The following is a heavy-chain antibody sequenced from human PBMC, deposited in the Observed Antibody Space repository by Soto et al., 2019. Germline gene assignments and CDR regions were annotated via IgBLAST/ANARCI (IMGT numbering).Heavy chain of an antibody. Sequence: EVQLLESGGGLVQPGGSPRLSCAASGFTFSGYAMTWVRQAPGKGLEWVSSLTQSGDSTYYADSVRGRFTISRDNSKNMLHLQMNSLRDEDTAVYFCAKGGVGQQMGLGDWGQGTLVTVSS. V-gene: IGHV3-23*01. J-gene: IGHJ4*02. CDR2: LTQSGDST. D-gene: IGHD6-13*01. CDR3: AKGGVGQQMGLGD. CDR1: GFTFSGYA.